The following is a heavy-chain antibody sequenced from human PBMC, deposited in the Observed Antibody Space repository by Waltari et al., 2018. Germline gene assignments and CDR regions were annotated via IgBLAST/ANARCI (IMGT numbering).Heavy chain of an antibody. CDR2: INHSGST. J-gene: IGHJ4*02. CDR1: GGSFRGYF. V-gene: IGHV4-34*02. Sequence: QVQLQQWGAGLLKPSETLSLTCAVEGGSFRGYFWSWIRQPPGKGLEWIGEINHSGSTNYNPSLKSRVTISVDTSHRQFSLKLSSVTAADTAVYYCAGSYSNYINRIFSATWPWGQGTLVTVST. CDR3: AGSYSNYINRIFSATWP. D-gene: IGHD4-4*01.